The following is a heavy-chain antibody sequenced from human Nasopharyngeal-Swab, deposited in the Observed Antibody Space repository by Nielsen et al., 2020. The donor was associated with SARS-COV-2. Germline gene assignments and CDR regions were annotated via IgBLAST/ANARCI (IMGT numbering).Heavy chain of an antibody. Sequence: IRQRPGKGLEYIGYIYYTGSTYYSPSLKGRVTMAVDTSKNQLSLKLTSVTAADTAVYYCARHGASGSFGDYWGQGTLVTVSS. J-gene: IGHJ4*02. CDR3: ARHGASGSFGDY. V-gene: IGHV4-59*08. D-gene: IGHD3-10*01. CDR2: IYYTGST.